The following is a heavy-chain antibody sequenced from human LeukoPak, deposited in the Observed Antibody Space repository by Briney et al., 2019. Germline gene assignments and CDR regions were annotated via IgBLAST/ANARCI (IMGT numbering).Heavy chain of an antibody. CDR3: ARDQGSYPYYFDY. CDR1: GGSIGSGGYS. V-gene: IGHV4-31*03. D-gene: IGHD1-26*01. CDR2: IYYSGST. J-gene: IGHJ4*02. Sequence: SETLSLTCTVSGGSIGSGGYSWSWIRQHPGKGLEWIGYIYYSGSTYYNPSLKSRVTISVYTSKNQFSLKLSSVTAADTAVYYCARDQGSYPYYFDYWGQGTLVTVSS.